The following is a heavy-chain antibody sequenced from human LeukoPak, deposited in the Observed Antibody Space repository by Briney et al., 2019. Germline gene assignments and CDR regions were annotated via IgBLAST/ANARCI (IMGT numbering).Heavy chain of an antibody. CDR3: ARHSQREEYYMVV. V-gene: IGHV5-51*01. D-gene: IGHD6-25*01. J-gene: IGHJ6*03. CDR1: GYSITSYW. CDR2: IYPGDSDT. Sequence: GESLKISCKGSGYSITSYWIGWVRQMPGKGLEWMGVIYPGDSDTRYSPSFQGQVTISADKSISTAYLQWSSLKASDTAMYSFARHSQREEYYMVVWGKGTTVTVSS.